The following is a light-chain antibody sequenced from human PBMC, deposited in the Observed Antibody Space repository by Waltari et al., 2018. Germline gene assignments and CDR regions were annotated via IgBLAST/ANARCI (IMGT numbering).Light chain of an antibody. CDR3: QHYSLSPWT. CDR1: QSISSSY. J-gene: IGKJ1*01. V-gene: IGKV3-20*01. Sequence: IVLTQSPVTLSVSPGDRATLSCRASQSISSSYIAWYQRRSGQPPRLLIYAASTRADGVPDRFDGSGSGTDFSLTINGLEPEDSAVYYCQHYSLSPWTFGRGTTVVI. CDR2: AAS.